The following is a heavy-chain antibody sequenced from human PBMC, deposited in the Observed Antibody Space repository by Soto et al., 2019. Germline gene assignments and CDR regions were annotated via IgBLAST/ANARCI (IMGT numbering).Heavy chain of an antibody. V-gene: IGHV1-69*08. D-gene: IGHD3-3*01. Sequence: QVQLVQSGAEVKKPGSSVKVSCKASGGTFSSYTISWVRQAPGQGLEWMGRIIPILGIATYAQKFQGRVTITADKSTSTAYMELISLRSEDPAVYYRARDSARAGFWFDYWGQGTLVTVSS. J-gene: IGHJ4*02. CDR2: IIPILGIA. CDR1: GGTFSSYT. CDR3: ARDSARAGFWFDY.